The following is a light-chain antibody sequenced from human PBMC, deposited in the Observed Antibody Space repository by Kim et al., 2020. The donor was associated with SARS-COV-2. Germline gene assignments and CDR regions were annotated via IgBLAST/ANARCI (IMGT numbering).Light chain of an antibody. V-gene: IGKV3-20*01. CDR2: GAS. CDR3: QQYGSSIT. J-gene: IGKJ5*01. Sequence: ENVLTQSPGTLSLSPGERATLSCKASQSVSSNFLAWYQQRPGQPPSLLIYGASNRATGIPDRFSGSGSGTDFTLTISRLEPEDFAVYYCQQYGSSITFGHGTRLEIK. CDR1: QSVSSNF.